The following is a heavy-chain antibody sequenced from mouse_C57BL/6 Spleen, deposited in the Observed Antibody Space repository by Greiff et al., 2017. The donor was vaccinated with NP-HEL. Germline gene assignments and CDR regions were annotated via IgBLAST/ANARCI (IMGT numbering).Heavy chain of an antibody. J-gene: IGHJ4*01. V-gene: IGHV1-62-2*01. CDR2: FYPGSGSI. CDR1: GYTFTEYT. Sequence: QVQLKESGAELVKPGASVKLSCKASGYTFTEYTIHWVKQRSGQGLEWIGWFYPGSGSIKYNEKFKDKATLTADKSSSTVYMELSRLTSEDSAVYFCARHEGGAYDGYYGAMDYWGQGTSVTVSS. CDR3: ARHEGGAYDGYYGAMDY. D-gene: IGHD2-3*01.